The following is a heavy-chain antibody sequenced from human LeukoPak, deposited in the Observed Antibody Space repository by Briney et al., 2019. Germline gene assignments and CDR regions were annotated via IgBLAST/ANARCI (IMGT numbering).Heavy chain of an antibody. V-gene: IGHV4-30-4*07. CDR1: GGSISSGGYS. Sequence: SETLSLTCAVSGGSISSGGYSWSWIRQPPGKGLEWIGYIYYSGSTYYNPSLKSRVTISVDTSKNQFSLKLSSVTAADTAVYYCARDLTGPQGYWGQGTLVTVSS. J-gene: IGHJ4*02. CDR2: IYYSGST. D-gene: IGHD4/OR15-4a*01. CDR3: ARDLTGPQGY.